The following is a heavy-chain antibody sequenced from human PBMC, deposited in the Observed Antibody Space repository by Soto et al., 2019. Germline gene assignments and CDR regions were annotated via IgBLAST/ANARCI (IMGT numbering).Heavy chain of an antibody. CDR2: ISTRGDYT. CDR1: GFTFSTYA. J-gene: IGHJ4*02. D-gene: IGHD1-7*01. CDR3: ARQDGLVSGVVELHTATSFDS. Sequence: PGGSLRLSCAASGFTFSTYAMSWARQAPGEGLEWVSAISTRGDYTYYADSVKGRFIVSRDNSKNMLYLQMSSLRAEDSAVYYCARQDGLVSGVVELHTATSFDSWGQGAQVTVSS. V-gene: IGHV3-23*01.